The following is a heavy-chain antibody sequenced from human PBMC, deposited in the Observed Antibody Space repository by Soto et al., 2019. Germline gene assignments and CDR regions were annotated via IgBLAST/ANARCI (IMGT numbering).Heavy chain of an antibody. V-gene: IGHV4-59*08. CDR2: VHHSWGS. Sequence: QVQLQESGPGLVKPSETLSLSCTVSGGSINSYYWSWIRQSPGKRMEWIGYVHHSWGSSYNPSLQSRVAISLHTSKSQFSLKVTSVTATDTAVYYCARQGFGPLHGLVDVWGQGTTVTVSS. CDR3: ARQGFGPLHGLVDV. D-gene: IGHD3-10*01. J-gene: IGHJ6*02. CDR1: GGSINSYY.